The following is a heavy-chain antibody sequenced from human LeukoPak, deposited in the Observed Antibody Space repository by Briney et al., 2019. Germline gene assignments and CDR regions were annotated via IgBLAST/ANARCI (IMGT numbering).Heavy chain of an antibody. CDR1: GGSISSYY. V-gene: IGHV4-59*01. CDR3: ARDFNYGGRGGFAFDI. CDR2: IYYSGST. J-gene: IGHJ3*02. D-gene: IGHD4-23*01. Sequence: PSETLSLTCTVSGGSISSYYWSWIRQPPGKGLEWIGYIYYSGSTNYNPSLKSRVTISVDTSKNQFSLKLSSVTAADTAVYYCARDFNYGGRGGFAFDIWGQGTMVTVSS.